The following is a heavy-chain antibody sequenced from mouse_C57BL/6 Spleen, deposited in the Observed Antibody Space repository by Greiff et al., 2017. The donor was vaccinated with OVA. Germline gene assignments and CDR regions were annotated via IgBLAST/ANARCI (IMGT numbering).Heavy chain of an antibody. CDR3: ARSLYDYEGAWFAY. Sequence: QVHVKQPGTELVKPGASVKLSCKASGYTFTSYWMHWVKQRPGQGLEWIGNINPSNGGTNYNEKFKSKATLTVDKSSSTAYMQLSSLTSEDSAVYYCARSLYDYEGAWFAYWGQGTLVTVSA. CDR2: INPSNGGT. CDR1: GYTFTSYW. V-gene: IGHV1-53*01. D-gene: IGHD2-4*01. J-gene: IGHJ3*01.